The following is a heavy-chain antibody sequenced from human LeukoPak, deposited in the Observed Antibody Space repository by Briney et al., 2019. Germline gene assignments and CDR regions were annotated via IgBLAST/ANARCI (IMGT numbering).Heavy chain of an antibody. CDR2: IYYSGNT. Sequence: SETLSLTCTVSGGSISSYYWSWIRQPPGKGLEWIGYIYYSGNTDSNPSLKSRVTISVDTSKKQFSLKLSSVTAADTAVYYCARTYCSGGSCHFDYWGQGTLVTVFS. V-gene: IGHV4-59*08. J-gene: IGHJ4*02. CDR1: GGSISSYY. D-gene: IGHD2-15*01. CDR3: ARTYCSGGSCHFDY.